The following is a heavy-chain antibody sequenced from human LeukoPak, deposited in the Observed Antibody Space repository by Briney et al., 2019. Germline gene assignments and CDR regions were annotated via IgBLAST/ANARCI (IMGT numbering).Heavy chain of an antibody. J-gene: IGHJ3*02. CDR3: ARGWYQLLFGNDAFDI. V-gene: IGHV1-2*02. D-gene: IGHD2-2*01. CDR1: GYTFTGYY. Sequence: GASVKVSCKASGYTFTGYYMHWVRQAPGQGLEWMGWINPNSGGTNYAQKFQGRVTMTRDTSISTAYMELSSLRSEDTAVYYCARGWYQLLFGNDAFDIWGQGTMVTVSS. CDR2: INPNSGGT.